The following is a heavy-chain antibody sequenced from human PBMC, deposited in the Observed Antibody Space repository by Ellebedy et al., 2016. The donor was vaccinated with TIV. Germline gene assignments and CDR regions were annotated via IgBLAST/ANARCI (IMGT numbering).Heavy chain of an antibody. V-gene: IGHV3-7*03. J-gene: IGHJ5*02. Sequence: GESLKISCAASGFTFSSYWMSWVRQVPGEGLEWVANINQDGSRIYYVDSVKGRFTISRDNAKNSLYLQMSSLRAEDTAVYYCATDPAPLGQNWFDRWGQGTLVTVSS. CDR1: GFTFSSYW. CDR3: ATDPAPLGQNWFDR. CDR2: INQDGSRI.